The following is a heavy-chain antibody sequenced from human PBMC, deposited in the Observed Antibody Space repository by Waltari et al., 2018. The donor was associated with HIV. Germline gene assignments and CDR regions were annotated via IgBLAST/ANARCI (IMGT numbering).Heavy chain of an antibody. D-gene: IGHD2-8*02. CDR1: NGSFSDYY. CDR3: GGGRDSREQKLVAGFDY. V-gene: IGHV4-34*01. J-gene: IGHJ4*02. CDR2: STHRGTN. Sequence: QVQLQQWGAGLLKPSETLSLTCAVYNGSFSDYYWIWLRQSPGKGLEWIGESTHRGTNDYNASLRGRVTISSDMSKRQFSLKLKSVTVADTALYFCGGGRDSREQKLVAGFDYWGRGTLVTVSS.